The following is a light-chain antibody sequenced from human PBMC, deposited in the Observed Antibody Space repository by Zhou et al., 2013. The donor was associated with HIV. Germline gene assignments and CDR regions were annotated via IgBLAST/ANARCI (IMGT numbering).Light chain of an antibody. J-gene: IGKJ5*01. CDR2: GAS. Sequence: EIVLTQSPGTLSLSPGERATLSCRASQSVSSSYLAWYQQKPGQAPRLLIYGASSRATGIPDRFSGSGSGTDFTLTISRLEPEDFAVYYCQQRQNWPITFGQGTRLEIK. CDR3: QQRQNWPIT. V-gene: IGKV3D-20*02. CDR1: QSVSSSY.